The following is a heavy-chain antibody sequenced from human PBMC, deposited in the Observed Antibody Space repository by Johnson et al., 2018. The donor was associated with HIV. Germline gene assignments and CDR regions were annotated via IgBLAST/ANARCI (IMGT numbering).Heavy chain of an antibody. Sequence: VQVVESGGGLVQPGRSLRLSCAASGFTFDDYAMHWVRQAPGKGLEWVSGISWNSGRIGYADSVKGRFTISRDNTKNSLFVQMDSLTVEDTAVYYCARGEQDAFDIWGQGTMVTVSS. J-gene: IGHJ3*02. CDR2: ISWNSGRI. V-gene: IGHV3-9*01. D-gene: IGHD1-26*01. CDR1: GFTFDDYA. CDR3: ARGEQDAFDI.